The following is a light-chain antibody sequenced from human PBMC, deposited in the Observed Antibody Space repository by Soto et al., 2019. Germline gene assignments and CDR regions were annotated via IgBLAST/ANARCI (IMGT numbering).Light chain of an antibody. J-gene: IGKJ3*01. CDR1: QSVSSN. Sequence: EIVMTQSPATLSVSPGERATLSCRASQSVSSNLAWYQKKPGQAPRLLIYGASTRATGIPARFSGSGSGTEFTLTISSLQSEDFAVYYCQQRSNWPLTFGPGTKVDI. V-gene: IGKV3-15*01. CDR3: QQRSNWPLT. CDR2: GAS.